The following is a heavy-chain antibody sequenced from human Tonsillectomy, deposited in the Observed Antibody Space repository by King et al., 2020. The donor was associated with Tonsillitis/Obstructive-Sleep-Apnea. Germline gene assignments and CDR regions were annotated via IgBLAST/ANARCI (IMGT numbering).Heavy chain of an antibody. CDR2: IYWDDNK. CDR1: GFSLSTTGVG. CDR3: AHRMRWFDP. V-gene: IGHV2-5*02. Sequence: TLKESGPTLVKPTQTLTLTCTFSGFSLSTTGVGVGWIRQPPGKALEWLAPIYWDDNKRYSPSLKSRLTITKDTSKNQVVLTMTNMDPVDTATYYCAHRMRWFDPWGQGTLVTVSS. J-gene: IGHJ5*02.